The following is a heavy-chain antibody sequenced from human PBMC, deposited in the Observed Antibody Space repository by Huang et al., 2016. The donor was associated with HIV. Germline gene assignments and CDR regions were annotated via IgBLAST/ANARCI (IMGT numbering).Heavy chain of an antibody. V-gene: IGHV1-69*13. CDR2: NSPIFGTA. J-gene: IGHJ5*02. D-gene: IGHD5-18*01. CDR3: ARTAYSYGFRQGYNWFDP. CDR1: GGTFSSYA. Sequence: QVLLVQSGAEVRKPGSSVKVSCTAFGGTFSSYAISWVRQAPGQGFEWMGGNSPIFGTANYTQKFQGRVTITVDESTNTGYMELTRLTSEDTAVYYCARTAYSYGFRQGYNWFDPWGQGTPVTVSS.